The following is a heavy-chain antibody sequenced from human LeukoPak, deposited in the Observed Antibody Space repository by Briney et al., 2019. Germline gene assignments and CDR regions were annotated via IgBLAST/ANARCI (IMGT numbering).Heavy chain of an antibody. V-gene: IGHV4-59*08. Sequence: SETLSLTCTVSAGSISNYYWTWIRQSPGKGLEWIGYISYIGSTNYNPSLKSRVTISVDTSKNQFSLKLNSVTAADTAVYYCARLGPAAGTSFDYWGQGTLVTVSS. D-gene: IGHD6-13*01. CDR1: AGSISNYY. CDR3: ARLGPAAGTSFDY. CDR2: ISYIGST. J-gene: IGHJ4*02.